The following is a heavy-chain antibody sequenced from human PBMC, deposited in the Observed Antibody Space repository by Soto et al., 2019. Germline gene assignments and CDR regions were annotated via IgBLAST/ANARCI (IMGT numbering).Heavy chain of an antibody. J-gene: IGHJ4*02. CDR2: ISGSGDTI. CDR3: ASDPYYYASEY. CDR1: GFTFSDSY. D-gene: IGHD3-10*01. V-gene: IGHV3-11*01. Sequence: QVQLVESGGGLVKPGGSLRLSWAASGFTFSDSYMTWIRQAPGKGLEGISYISGSGDTIYYADSVKGRFTVSRDNAKNSLYLQMNSLRAEDTAVYYCASDPYYYASEYWGQGTLVTVSS.